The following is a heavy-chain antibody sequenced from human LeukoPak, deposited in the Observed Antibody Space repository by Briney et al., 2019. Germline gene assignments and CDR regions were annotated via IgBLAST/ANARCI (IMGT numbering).Heavy chain of an antibody. CDR3: AGRPGGIFAQYYFDY. D-gene: IGHD3-3*02. Sequence: GGSLTLSCAASGFTFSSYSMNWVRQAPGKGLEWVSSISGSSSYIFYADSVKGRFTISRDNAENSLYLQMNSLRAEDTAVYYCAGRPGGIFAQYYFDYWGQGTLVTVSS. J-gene: IGHJ4*02. CDR2: ISGSSSYI. V-gene: IGHV3-21*01. CDR1: GFTFSSYS.